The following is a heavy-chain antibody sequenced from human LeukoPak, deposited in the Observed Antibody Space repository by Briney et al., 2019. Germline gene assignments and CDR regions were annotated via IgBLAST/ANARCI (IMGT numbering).Heavy chain of an antibody. CDR3: ATLVSTRYYFDY. D-gene: IGHD5/OR15-5a*01. CDR2: IYYSGST. Sequence: PSETLSLTCTVSGGSISSYYWSWLRQPPGKGLEWIGYIYYSGSTNYNPSLKSRVTISVDTSKNQFSLKLSSVTAADTAVYFCATLVSTRYYFDYWGQGTLVTVSS. J-gene: IGHJ4*02. CDR1: GGSISSYY. V-gene: IGHV4-59*01.